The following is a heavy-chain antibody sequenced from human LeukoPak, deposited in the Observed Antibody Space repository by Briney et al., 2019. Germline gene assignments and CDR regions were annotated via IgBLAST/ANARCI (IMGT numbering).Heavy chain of an antibody. CDR1: GGTFSSYA. CDR3: ARGQDLEPYCSGGSCYSPFDY. Sequence: SVKVSCKASGGTFSSYAISWVRQAPGQGLKWMGGIIPIFGTANYAQKFQGRVTITADESTSTACMELSSLRSEDTAVYYCARGQDLEPYCSGGSCYSPFDYWGQGTLVTVSS. D-gene: IGHD2-15*01. V-gene: IGHV1-69*13. CDR2: IIPIFGTA. J-gene: IGHJ4*02.